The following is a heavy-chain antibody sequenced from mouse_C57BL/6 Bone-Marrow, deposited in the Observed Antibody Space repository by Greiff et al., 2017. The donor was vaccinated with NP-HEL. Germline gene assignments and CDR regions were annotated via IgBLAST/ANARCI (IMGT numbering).Heavy chain of an antibody. D-gene: IGHD1-1*01. CDR3: ARRRGYYYGSSPWDY. CDR2: IYPRSGNT. Sequence: VKLMESGAELARPGASVKLSCKASGYTFTSYGISWVKQRTGQGLEWIGEIYPRSGNTYYNEKFKGKATLTADKSSSTAYMELRSLTSEDSAVYFCARRRGYYYGSSPWDYWGQGTSVTVSS. CDR1: GYTFTSYG. J-gene: IGHJ4*01. V-gene: IGHV1-81*01.